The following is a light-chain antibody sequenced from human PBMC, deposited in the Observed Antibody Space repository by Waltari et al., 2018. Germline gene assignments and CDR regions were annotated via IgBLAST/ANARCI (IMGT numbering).Light chain of an antibody. Sequence: EIVMTQSPATLSVSPGERAILSCRASQSVSGYLAWYQQKPGQAPRLLIYSASTRVTGIPARFSGSWSGTEFTLTISSLQSEDFAVYHCQQYNDWLAPTFGGGTKVEI. CDR2: SAS. V-gene: IGKV3-15*01. J-gene: IGKJ4*01. CDR1: QSVSGY. CDR3: QQYNDWLAPT.